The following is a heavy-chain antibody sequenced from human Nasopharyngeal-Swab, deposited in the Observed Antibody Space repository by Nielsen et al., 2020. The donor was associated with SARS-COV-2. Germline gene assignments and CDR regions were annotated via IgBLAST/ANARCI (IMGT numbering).Heavy chain of an antibody. D-gene: IGHD1-26*01. CDR2: ISWNAAGT. J-gene: IGHJ1*01. V-gene: IGHV3-20*04. CDR3: ARDSPVGARDAEYFQH. CDR1: GFTFDDHG. Sequence: GGSLRLSCAASGFTFDDHGMSWVRQTPGKGLEWVSGISWNAAGTGYADSVKGRFTISRDNSKNTLYLQMNSLRAEDTAVYYCARDSPVGARDAEYFQHWGQGTLVTVSS.